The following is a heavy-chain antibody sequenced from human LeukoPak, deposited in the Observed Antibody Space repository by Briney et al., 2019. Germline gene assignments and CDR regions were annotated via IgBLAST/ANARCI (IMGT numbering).Heavy chain of an antibody. CDR1: GGTFSSYA. V-gene: IGHV1-69*04. CDR2: IIPILGIA. J-gene: IGHJ4*02. Sequence: ASVKVSCKASGGTFSSYAISWVRQAPGQGLEWMGRIIPILGIANYAQKFQGRVTITADKSTSTAYMELSSLRSEDTAVYYCARAPGRYYYDSSGYYYHPFDYWGQGTLVTVSS. CDR3: ARAPGRYYYDSSGYYYHPFDY. D-gene: IGHD3-22*01.